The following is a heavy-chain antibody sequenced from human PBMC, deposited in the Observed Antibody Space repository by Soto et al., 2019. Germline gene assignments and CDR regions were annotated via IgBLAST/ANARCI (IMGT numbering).Heavy chain of an antibody. CDR3: AHISDPGYFGH. Sequence: SGPTLVNPTQTLTLTCSFSGFSLSTSGVSVGWIRQPPGKALEWLALIFWDDDKRYSPSLKSRLTITKDTSTNQVVLTMTNMDPVDTATYCCAHISDPGYFGHWGQGTLVTVSS. J-gene: IGHJ4*02. CDR2: IFWDDDK. CDR1: GFSLSTSGVS. V-gene: IGHV2-5*02.